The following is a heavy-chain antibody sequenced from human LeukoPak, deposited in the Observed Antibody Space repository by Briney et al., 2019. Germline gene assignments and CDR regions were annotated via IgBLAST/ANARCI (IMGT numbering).Heavy chain of an antibody. D-gene: IGHD6-19*01. Sequence: ASVKVSCKASGGTFSSYAISWVRQAPGQGLEWMGGIIPIFGTANYAQKFQGRVTITADKSTSTAYMELSSLRSEDTAVYYCARAGYSSGWQPLDYWGQGTLVTVSS. V-gene: IGHV1-69*06. CDR1: GGTFSSYA. CDR3: ARAGYSSGWQPLDY. CDR2: IIPIFGTA. J-gene: IGHJ4*02.